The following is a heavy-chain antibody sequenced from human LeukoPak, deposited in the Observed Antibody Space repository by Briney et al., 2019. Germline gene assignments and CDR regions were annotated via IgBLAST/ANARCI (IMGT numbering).Heavy chain of an antibody. J-gene: IGHJ4*02. D-gene: IGHD2-15*01. CDR3: ARDPLDCSGGSCSDY. Sequence: GASVKVSCKASGYTFTGYYMHWVRQAPGQGLEWMGWINPNSGGTNYAQKFQGRVTMTRDTSISTAYLELTSLRSEDTAVYYCARDPLDCSGGSCSDYWGQGTLVTVSS. CDR2: INPNSGGT. V-gene: IGHV1-2*02. CDR1: GYTFTGYY.